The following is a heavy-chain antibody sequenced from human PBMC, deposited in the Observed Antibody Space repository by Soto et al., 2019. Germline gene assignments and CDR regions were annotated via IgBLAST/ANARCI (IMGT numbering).Heavy chain of an antibody. Sequence: SQTLALTCAISGDSVSSNSAAWNWIRQSPSRGLEWLGRTYYRSKWYNDYEVSVKSRITINTDTSKNQFSLQLNSVTPEDTAVYYCARGSGCYAGVYYYYGMDVWGQGTTVTVSS. CDR3: ARGSGCYAGVYYYYGMDV. CDR2: TYYRSKWYN. J-gene: IGHJ6*02. D-gene: IGHD6-19*01. V-gene: IGHV6-1*01. CDR1: GDSVSSNSAA.